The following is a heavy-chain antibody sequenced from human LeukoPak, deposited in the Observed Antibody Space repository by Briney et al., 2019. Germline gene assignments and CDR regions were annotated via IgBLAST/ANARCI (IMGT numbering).Heavy chain of an antibody. CDR2: ISYGGST. J-gene: IGHJ4*02. CDR3: ARQALWFFDH. Sequence: NPSETLSLTCTVSGGSISSNSNYWAWIRQPPGRGLEWIGSISYGGSTYYSPSLESRVTISVDTSKNQFSLKLSSVTAADTAVYYCARQALWFFDHWGQGTLVTVPP. D-gene: IGHD2-21*01. V-gene: IGHV4-39*01. CDR1: GGSISSNSNY.